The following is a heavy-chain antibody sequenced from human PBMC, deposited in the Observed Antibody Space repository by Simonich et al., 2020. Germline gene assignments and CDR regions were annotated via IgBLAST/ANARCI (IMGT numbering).Heavy chain of an antibody. CDR2: ISSSSSTI. V-gene: IGHV3-48*01. CDR3: ARDSSYYAFDI. Sequence: EVQLVESGGGLVQPGGSLRLSCAASGFTFSSYRMNWVRQAPGKGLEWVSYISSSSSTIYYADSVKGRFTISRDNAKTTLYLQMNSLRAEDTAVYYCARDSSYYAFDIWGQGTMVTVSS. D-gene: IGHD5-12*01. CDR1: GFTFSSYR. J-gene: IGHJ3*02.